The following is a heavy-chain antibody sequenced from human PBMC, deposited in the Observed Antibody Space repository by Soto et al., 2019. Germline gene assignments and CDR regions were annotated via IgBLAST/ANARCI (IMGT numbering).Heavy chain of an antibody. V-gene: IGHV3-23*01. Sequence: HPGGSLRLSCAASGFTCGNYDMTWVRQAPGKGLEWVSSISRVGDSTYYADSVKGRFTISRDNSKNTLSLQMNSLRAEDTAIYYCVKSLSGYGPYWYFDLWGRGTLVTVSS. CDR2: ISRVGDST. CDR1: GFTCGNYD. J-gene: IGHJ2*01. CDR3: VKSLSGYGPYWYFDL. D-gene: IGHD5-18*01.